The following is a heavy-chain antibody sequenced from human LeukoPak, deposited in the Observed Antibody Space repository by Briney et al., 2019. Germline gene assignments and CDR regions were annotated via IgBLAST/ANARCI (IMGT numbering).Heavy chain of an antibody. J-gene: IGHJ6*02. D-gene: IGHD3-10*01. CDR3: ARAPLTMVRGVIISVPYGMDV. V-gene: IGHV4-34*01. CDR2: IYYSGST. Sequence: SETLSLTCAVSGGSFSGYYWTWIRQPPGKGLEWIGIIYYSGSTYYNPSLKSRVTISVDTSKNQFSLKLSSVTAADTAVYYCARAPLTMVRGVIISVPYGMDVWGQGTTVTVSS. CDR1: GGSFSGYY.